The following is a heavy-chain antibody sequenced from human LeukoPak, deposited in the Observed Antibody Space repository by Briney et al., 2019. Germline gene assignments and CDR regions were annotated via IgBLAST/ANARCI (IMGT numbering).Heavy chain of an antibody. D-gene: IGHD2-15*01. CDR2: IYYSGNT. Sequence: SETLSLTCGVSGGSISNRSYYWRWIRQPPGKGLEWIGSIYYSGNTYYNPSLKSRVTISVDTSKNQFSLKLNSVTAADTAVYYCARLYCSSGICYLDYWGQGNLVTVSS. CDR3: ARLYCSSGICYLDY. J-gene: IGHJ4*02. V-gene: IGHV4-39*01. CDR1: GGSISNRSYY.